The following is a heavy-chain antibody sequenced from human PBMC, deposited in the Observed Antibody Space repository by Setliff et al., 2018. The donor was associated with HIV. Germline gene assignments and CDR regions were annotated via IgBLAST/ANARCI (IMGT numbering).Heavy chain of an antibody. D-gene: IGHD3-16*01. CDR1: GYTFSQYA. CDR3: VNGGSVGQFDY. V-gene: IGHV1-3*04. CDR2: INTGNENT. Sequence: ASVKVSCKASGYTFSQYALHWVRQAPGQRLEWMGWINTGNENTRYSQKFQGRVSIIRDTSATTAYMEMSSLRSDDTAEYYCVNGGSVGQFDYWGQGTLVTVSS. J-gene: IGHJ4*02.